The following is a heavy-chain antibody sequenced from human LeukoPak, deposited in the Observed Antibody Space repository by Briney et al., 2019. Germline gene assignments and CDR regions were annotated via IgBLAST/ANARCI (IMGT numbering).Heavy chain of an antibody. CDR3: ARVPCSSTSCPHAFDI. CDR2: IKQDGSEK. V-gene: IGHV3-7*01. Sequence: GGSLRLSCAASGFTFSSYWMSWVRQAPGKGLEWVANIKQDGSEKYYVDSVKGRFTISRDNAKNSLYLQMNSLRAEDTAVYYCARVPCSSTSCPHAFDIWGQGTMVTVSS. D-gene: IGHD2-2*01. CDR1: GFTFSSYW. J-gene: IGHJ3*02.